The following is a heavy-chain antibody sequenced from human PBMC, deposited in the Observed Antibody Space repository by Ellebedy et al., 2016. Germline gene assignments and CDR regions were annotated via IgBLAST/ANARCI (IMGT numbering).Heavy chain of an antibody. J-gene: IGHJ6*02. CDR2: INHSGST. CDR3: ARDKGHGMDV. CDR1: GGSFSGYY. Sequence: SETLSLXCAVYGGSFSGYYWSWIRQPPGKGLEWIGEINHSGSTNYNPSLKSRVTISVDTSKNQFSLKLSSVTAADTAVYYCARDKGHGMDVWGQGTTVTVSS. V-gene: IGHV4-34*01.